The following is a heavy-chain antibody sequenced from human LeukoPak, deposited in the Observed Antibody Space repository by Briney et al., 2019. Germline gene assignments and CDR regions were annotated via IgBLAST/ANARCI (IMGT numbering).Heavy chain of an antibody. D-gene: IGHD2-21*02. CDR2: IRYDGSNK. J-gene: IGHJ3*02. V-gene: IGHV3-30*02. CDR3: AKEIVVVTAMDDAFDI. Sequence: GGSLRLSCAASGFTFSSYGMHWVRQAPGKGLEWVTFIRYDGSNKYYADSVKGRFTISRDNSKNTLYLQMNSLRAEDTAVYYCAKEIVVVTAMDDAFDIWGQGTMVTVSS. CDR1: GFTFSSYG.